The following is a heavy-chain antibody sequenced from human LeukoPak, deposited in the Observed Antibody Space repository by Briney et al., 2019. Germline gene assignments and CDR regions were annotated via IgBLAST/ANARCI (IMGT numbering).Heavy chain of an antibody. CDR3: AREISRLFDS. Sequence: GASVKVSCKASGYTFTSFDINWVRQATGQGLGWMGWMNPNSGNTGYAQKFQGRVTMTTNTSISTTYMELSNLRSEDTAVYYCAREISRLFDSWGQGTLVTVSS. D-gene: IGHD2/OR15-2a*01. CDR1: GYTFTSFD. V-gene: IGHV1-8*01. J-gene: IGHJ4*02. CDR2: MNPNSGNT.